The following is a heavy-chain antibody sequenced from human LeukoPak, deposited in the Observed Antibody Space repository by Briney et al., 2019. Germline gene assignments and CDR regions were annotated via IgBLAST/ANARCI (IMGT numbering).Heavy chain of an antibody. V-gene: IGHV4-4*07. CDR3: ARTHYYYGMDA. CDR1: GGFINSYC. CDR2: IYSSGST. J-gene: IGHJ6*02. Sequence: SETLSLTCTVSGGFINSYCWSWIREPAGAGLEWIVRIYSSGSTNYNPSLKSRVTMSVDTSQNQFSLILSSVTAADTAMYYCARTHYYYGMDAWGQGTPVTVSS.